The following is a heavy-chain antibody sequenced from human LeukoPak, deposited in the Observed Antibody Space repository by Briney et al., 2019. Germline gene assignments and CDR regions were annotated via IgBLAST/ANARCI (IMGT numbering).Heavy chain of an antibody. J-gene: IGHJ4*02. CDR3: ARGRLPIDY. CDR1: GGSISSYY. Sequence: SETLSLTCTVSGGSISSYYWSWIRQPPGKGLEWIGYIYYSGSTNYNPSLKSRVTISVDTSKNQFSLKLSSVTAANTAVYYCARGRLPIDYWGQGTLVTVSS. CDR2: IYYSGST. D-gene: IGHD4-11*01. V-gene: IGHV4-59*01.